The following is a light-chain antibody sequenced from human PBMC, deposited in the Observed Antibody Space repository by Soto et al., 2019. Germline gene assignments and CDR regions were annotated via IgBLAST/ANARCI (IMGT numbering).Light chain of an antibody. V-gene: IGKV1-5*03. CDR3: QQYNTYPWT. J-gene: IGKJ1*01. Sequence: DIQMTQSPSTLSASVGDRVTITCRASQSISIWLAWYQQKPGKAPKLLIYKASSLESGVPSRFSGSGSGTEFTLTISILQPDEFATYYCQQYNTYPWTFGQGTKVEIK. CDR1: QSISIW. CDR2: KAS.